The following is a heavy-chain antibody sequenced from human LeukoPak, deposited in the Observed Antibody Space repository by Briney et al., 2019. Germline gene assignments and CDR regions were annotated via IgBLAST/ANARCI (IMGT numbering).Heavy chain of an antibody. V-gene: IGHV1-3*01. J-gene: IGHJ4*02. CDR2: INAGNGNT. CDR3: ARGDYGDYVPFDY. Sequence: GASVKVSCKASEYIFTSYAMHWVRQAPGQRLEWMGWINAGNGNTKYSQKFQGRVTITRDTSASTAYMELSSLRSEDTAVYYCARGDYGDYVPFDYWGQGTLVTVSS. CDR1: EYIFTSYA. D-gene: IGHD4-17*01.